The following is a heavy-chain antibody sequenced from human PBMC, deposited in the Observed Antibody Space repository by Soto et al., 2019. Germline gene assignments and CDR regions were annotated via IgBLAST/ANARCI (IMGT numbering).Heavy chain of an antibody. CDR2: IFSGGST. Sequence: EVQLVESGGGLVHPGGSLSLSCAASGFTVSSNYMTWVRQAPGKGLEWVSIIFSGGSTYYADSVRGRFTISRDNSKNTLYLQMNNLRTEDMAMYYCARGGSAYSYRSPTFDYWGQGTVVTVSS. J-gene: IGHJ4*02. D-gene: IGHD5-18*01. CDR3: ARGGSAYSYRSPTFDY. V-gene: IGHV3-66*01. CDR1: GFTVSSNY.